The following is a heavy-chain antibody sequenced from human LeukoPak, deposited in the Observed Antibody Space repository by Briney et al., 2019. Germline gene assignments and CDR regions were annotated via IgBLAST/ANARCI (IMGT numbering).Heavy chain of an antibody. CDR2: IYTSGST. J-gene: IGHJ4*02. D-gene: IGHD1-26*01. CDR3: AREGELLSVDY. Sequence: PSETLSLTCTVSGGSISSYYWSWIRQPAGKGLGWIGRIYTSGSTNYNPSLKSRVTMSVDTSKNQFSLKLSSVTAADTAVYYCAREGELLSVDYWGQGTLVTVSS. CDR1: GGSISSYY. V-gene: IGHV4-4*07.